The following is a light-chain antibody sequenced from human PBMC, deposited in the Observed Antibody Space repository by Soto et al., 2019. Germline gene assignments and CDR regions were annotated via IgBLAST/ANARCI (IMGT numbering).Light chain of an antibody. Sequence: EIVLAQSPATLSVSPGERATLSCRASQSVSSNLAWYQQKRGQAPRLLIYGASTRATGIPARFSGSGSGREFTLTISSLQSEDFATYHCQHYGGVWTFGQGTKVDIK. J-gene: IGKJ1*01. V-gene: IGKV3-15*01. CDR2: GAS. CDR1: QSVSSN. CDR3: QHYGGVWT.